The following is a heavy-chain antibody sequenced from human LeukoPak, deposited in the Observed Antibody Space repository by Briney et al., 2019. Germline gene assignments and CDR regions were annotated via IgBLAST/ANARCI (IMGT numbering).Heavy chain of an antibody. CDR3: ARHPPRDGSAFDY. V-gene: IGHV4-39*01. J-gene: IGHJ4*02. Sequence: SETLSLTCTVSGGSISSGSYYWGWIRQPPGKGLEWIASMYYSGTTFYSPSLKSRVTISVDTSKNQLSLKLGSVTAADTAVYYCARHPPRDGSAFDYWGQGTRLTVSS. CDR1: GGSISSGSYY. CDR2: MYYSGTT.